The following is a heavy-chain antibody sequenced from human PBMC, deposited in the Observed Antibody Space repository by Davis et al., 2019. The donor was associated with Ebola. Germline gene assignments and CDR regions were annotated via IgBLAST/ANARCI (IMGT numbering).Heavy chain of an antibody. V-gene: IGHV5-51*01. Sequence: GESLKISCKTSGYDFTNYWIGWVRQMPGKGLEWMGVIHPTDSDTTYSPSFQGQVTISADKSTNTAFLQWASLKASDTATYYCARHRGWEYRTPSYYYYEMDVWGQGTTVIVSS. CDR2: IHPTDSDT. J-gene: IGHJ6*02. D-gene: IGHD1-26*01. CDR1: GYDFTNYW. CDR3: ARHRGWEYRTPSYYYYEMDV.